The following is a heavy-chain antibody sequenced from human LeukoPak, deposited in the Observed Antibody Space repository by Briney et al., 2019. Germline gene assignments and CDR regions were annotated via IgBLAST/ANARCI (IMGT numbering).Heavy chain of an antibody. J-gene: IGHJ4*02. Sequence: ASVKVSCKASGGTFSSYAISWVRQAPGQGLEWMGGIIPIFGTANYAQKFQGRVTITADKSTSTAYMELSSLRSEDTAVYYCATAKKYYYDSSGYGFDYWGQGTLVTVSS. CDR1: GGTFSSYA. CDR2: IIPIFGTA. D-gene: IGHD3-22*01. CDR3: ATAKKYYYDSSGYGFDY. V-gene: IGHV1-69*06.